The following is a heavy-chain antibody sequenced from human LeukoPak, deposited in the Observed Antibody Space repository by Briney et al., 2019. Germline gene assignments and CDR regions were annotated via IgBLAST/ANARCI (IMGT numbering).Heavy chain of an antibody. CDR3: AKDGSAGGGAYTYGSFDY. CDR2: ICGSADDK. Sequence: PGGSLRLSCAASGFTFSNYAMTWVRQAPGKGLEWVSAICGSADDKSYADSVKGRFTISRDISKNTLYLQMNSLRAEDTAVYYCAKDGSAGGGAYTYGSFDYWGQGTLVSVSS. V-gene: IGHV3-23*01. D-gene: IGHD5-18*01. CDR1: GFTFSNYA. J-gene: IGHJ4*02.